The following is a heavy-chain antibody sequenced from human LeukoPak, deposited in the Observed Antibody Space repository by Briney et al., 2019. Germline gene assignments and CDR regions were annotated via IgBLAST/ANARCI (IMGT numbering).Heavy chain of an antibody. V-gene: IGHV4-39*01. CDR1: GGSISSSSYY. Sequence: PSETLSLTCTVSGGSISSSSYYWGWIRQPPGKGLEWIGSIYYSGSTYYNPSLKSRVTISVDTSKNQFSLKLSSVTAADTAVYYCATRFDWLLFGNPGVDYWGQGTLVTVSS. CDR3: ATRFDWLLFGNPGVDY. D-gene: IGHD3-9*01. J-gene: IGHJ4*02. CDR2: IYYSGST.